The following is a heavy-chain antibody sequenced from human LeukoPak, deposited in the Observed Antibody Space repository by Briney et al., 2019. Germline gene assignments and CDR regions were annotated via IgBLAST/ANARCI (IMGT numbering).Heavy chain of an antibody. CDR1: GDSISSSSYY. J-gene: IGHJ5*02. D-gene: IGHD4-11*01. CDR2: IYYTGDS. V-gene: IGHV4-39*07. CDR3: ARDRVTARWFDP. Sequence: SETLSLTCTVSGDSISSSSYYWGWIRQPPGKGLEWIGSIYYTGDSYTRPSLKSRVTISVGTSKNQFSLILRSVAAADTAVYYCARDRVTARWFDPWGLGTLVTVSS.